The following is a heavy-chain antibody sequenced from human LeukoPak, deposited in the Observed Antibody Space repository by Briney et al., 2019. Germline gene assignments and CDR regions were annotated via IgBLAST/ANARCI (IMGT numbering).Heavy chain of an antibody. J-gene: IGHJ4*02. CDR3: ARDGYSGNDGL. V-gene: IGHV4-61*01. CDR2: IYHSGGT. Sequence: SSETLSLTCSVSGGSISSSSSYWGWIRQPPGKGLEWIGYIYHSGGTKYNPSLKSRVTISVDTSKSQFSLKLSSVTAADTAVYYCARDGYSGNDGLWGQGTLVTVSS. CDR1: GGSISSSSSY. D-gene: IGHD5-12*01.